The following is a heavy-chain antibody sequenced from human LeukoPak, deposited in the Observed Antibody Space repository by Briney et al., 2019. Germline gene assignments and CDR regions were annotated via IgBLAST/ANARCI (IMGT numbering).Heavy chain of an antibody. D-gene: IGHD3-22*01. Sequence: ASVKVSCKASGYTFTGYYIHWVRQAPGQGLEWMGWINPNSGGTNYAQNFQGSVTMTRDTSISTAYMELSRLRSDDTAVYYCARTFYDISLAFDIWGQRTMVTVSS. V-gene: IGHV1-2*02. CDR2: INPNSGGT. CDR1: GYTFTGYY. J-gene: IGHJ3*02. CDR3: ARTFYDISLAFDI.